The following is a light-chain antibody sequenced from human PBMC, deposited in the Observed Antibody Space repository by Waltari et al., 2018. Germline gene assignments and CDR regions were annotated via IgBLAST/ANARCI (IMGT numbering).Light chain of an antibody. CDR1: QSISTY. CDR2: AAS. J-gene: IGKJ5*01. V-gene: IGKV1-39*01. Sequence: DIQMTQSPSTLSASVGERVTLPCRASQSISTYLDWYQQKPGKAPKLLIYAASSLQSGVPSRFSGSGSGTDFTLTISSLQPEDFATYYCQQSYSTPPITFGQGTRLEIK. CDR3: QQSYSTPPIT.